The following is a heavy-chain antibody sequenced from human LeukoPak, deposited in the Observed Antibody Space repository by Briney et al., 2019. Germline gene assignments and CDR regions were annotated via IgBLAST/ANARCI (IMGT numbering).Heavy chain of an antibody. Sequence: GGSLRLSCAASGFTFDDYAMHWVRQAPGKGLEWVSGISWNSGNIGYADSVKGRFTISRDNAKNSLYLQMNSLRAEDTALYYCAKGYCSSTSCYVDYWGQGTLVTVSS. J-gene: IGHJ4*02. CDR1: GFTFDDYA. CDR3: AKGYCSSTSCYVDY. CDR2: ISWNSGNI. V-gene: IGHV3-9*01. D-gene: IGHD2-2*01.